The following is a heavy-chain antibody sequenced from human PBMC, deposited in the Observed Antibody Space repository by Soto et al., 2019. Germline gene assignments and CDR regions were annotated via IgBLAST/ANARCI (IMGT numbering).Heavy chain of an antibody. V-gene: IGHV1-18*01. CDR1: GYTFTGNG. CDR3: ASVPSSRYSPYFYDS. CDR2: ISLDNGNT. J-gene: IGHJ4*02. Sequence: ASVKVSCKASGYTFTGNGISWVRQAPGQGLEWMGWISLDNGNTKSAQDLRGRVTLTTETSTTTAYMELRSLRSDDTAVYYCASVPSSRYSPYFYDSWGQGTLVTVSS. D-gene: IGHD3-22*01.